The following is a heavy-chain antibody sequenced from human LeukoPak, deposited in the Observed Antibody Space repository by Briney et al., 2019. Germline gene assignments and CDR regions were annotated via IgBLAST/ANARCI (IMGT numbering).Heavy chain of an antibody. Sequence: GGSLRLSCAASGFTFSTYAMTWVRQAPGKGPEGVASINKDGSEQYYVDSVKGRFTISRDNAKNSLSLQVSSLRAEDTAVYYCTRGGATSSWYWFFWGQGTLVTVSS. J-gene: IGHJ4*02. V-gene: IGHV3-7*01. CDR1: GFTFSTYA. CDR2: INKDGSEQ. D-gene: IGHD6-13*01. CDR3: TRGGATSSWYWFF.